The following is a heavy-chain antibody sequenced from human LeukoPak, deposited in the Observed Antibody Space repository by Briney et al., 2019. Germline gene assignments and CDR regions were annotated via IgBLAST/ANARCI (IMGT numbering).Heavy chain of an antibody. D-gene: IGHD3-16*01. CDR3: ATEGIGGNGFDP. V-gene: IGHV1-24*01. CDR1: GYTLTELS. Sequence: ASVKASCKVSGYTLTELSMHWVRQAPGKGLEWMGGFDPEDGETIYAQKFQGRVTMTEDTSTDTAYMELSSLRSEDTAVYYCATEGIGGNGFDPWGQGTLVTVSS. CDR2: FDPEDGET. J-gene: IGHJ5*02.